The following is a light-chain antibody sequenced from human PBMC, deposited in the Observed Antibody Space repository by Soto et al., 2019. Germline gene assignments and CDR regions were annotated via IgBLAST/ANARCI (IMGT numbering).Light chain of an antibody. CDR1: QSISNW. Sequence: DIQMTQSPSTLSASVGDRVTITCRASQSISNWLAWYQQKPGKAPKLLIYKASSLESGVPSRFSGSGSGTEFTLTISSLQPDDFATYYCLQDYSYPLTFGQGTKVDIK. CDR3: LQDYSYPLT. V-gene: IGKV1-5*03. J-gene: IGKJ1*01. CDR2: KAS.